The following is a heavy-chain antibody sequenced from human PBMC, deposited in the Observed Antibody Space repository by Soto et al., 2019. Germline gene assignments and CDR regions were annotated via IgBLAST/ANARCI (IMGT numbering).Heavy chain of an antibody. CDR2: ISAHTGSS. CDR3: ARAFFYQGSDSRGYSFDAFDF. J-gene: IGHJ3*01. V-gene: IGHV1-18*01. D-gene: IGHD3-22*01. CDR1: GYTFTSSG. Sequence: QVQLVQSGAEVKKPGASVKVSCKASGYTFTSSGMSWVRQAPGQVLEWMGWISAHTGSSEYAQRFQGRVTMTTDSSTSTAYMELRGLRSDDTAVYSCARAFFYQGSDSRGYSFDAFDFWCPGTLVTVSS.